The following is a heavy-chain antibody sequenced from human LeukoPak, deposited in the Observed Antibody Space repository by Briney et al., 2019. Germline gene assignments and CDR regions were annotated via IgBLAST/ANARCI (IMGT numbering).Heavy chain of an antibody. D-gene: IGHD3-16*01. V-gene: IGHV3-53*01. CDR2: IYSGGGT. CDR1: GFTVSSNY. J-gene: IGHJ4*02. Sequence: GGSLRLSCAASGFTVSSNYMSWVRQAPGKGLEWVSVIYSGGGTYYADSVKGRLTISRDNAKNSLYLQMNSLRAEDTAVYYCARDRMGPFDYWGQGALVTVSS. CDR3: ARDRMGPFDY.